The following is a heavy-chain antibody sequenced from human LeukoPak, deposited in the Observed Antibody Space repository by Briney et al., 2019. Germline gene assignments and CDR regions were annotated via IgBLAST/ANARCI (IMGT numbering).Heavy chain of an antibody. V-gene: IGHV3-33*01. CDR2: IWYDGSNK. CDR3: AREKKTNWFDP. J-gene: IGHJ5*02. Sequence: GGSLRLSCAASGFTFSSYGMHWVRQAPGKGLEWVAVIWYDGSNKYYADSVKGRFTISRDNSKNTLYLQMNSLRAEGTAVYYCAREKKTNWFDPWGQGTLVTVSS. CDR1: GFTFSSYG.